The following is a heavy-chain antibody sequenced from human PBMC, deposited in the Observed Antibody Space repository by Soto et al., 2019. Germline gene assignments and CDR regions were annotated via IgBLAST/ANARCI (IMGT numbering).Heavy chain of an antibody. V-gene: IGHV3-66*01. J-gene: IGHJ6*02. Sequence: EVQLVESGGTLVQPGGSLRLSCAASGFDASVNYMTWVRQAPGKGLEWVSLINAAGSTLYADSVKSRFTISRDDSNNTLSLQMNSLRVEDTAMYYCVRENYYYGMDVWGQGTAVTVSS. CDR3: VRENYYYGMDV. CDR1: GFDASVNY. CDR2: INAAGST.